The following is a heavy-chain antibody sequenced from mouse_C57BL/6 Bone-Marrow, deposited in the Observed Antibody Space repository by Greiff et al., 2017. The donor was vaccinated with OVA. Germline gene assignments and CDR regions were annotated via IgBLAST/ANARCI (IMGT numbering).Heavy chain of an antibody. CDR1: GYAFSSSW. D-gene: IGHD2-4*01. Sequence: VHLVESGPELVKPGASVKISCKASGYAFSSSWMNWVKQRPGKGLEWIGRIYPGDGDTNYNGKFKGKATLTADKSSSTAYMQLSSLTSEDSAVYFCARWGIYYDYDYWGQGTTLTVSS. CDR2: IYPGDGDT. CDR3: ARWGIYYDYDY. V-gene: IGHV1-82*01. J-gene: IGHJ2*01.